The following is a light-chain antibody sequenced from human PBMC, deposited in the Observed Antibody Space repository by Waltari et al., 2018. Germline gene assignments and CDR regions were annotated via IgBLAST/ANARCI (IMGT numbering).Light chain of an antibody. J-gene: IGLJ2*01. V-gene: IGLV2-14*03. Sequence: QSALTQPASVSGSPGQSITISSTGTSSDVGGYNYVHLYQQHPGKAPKLIIYDVSNRPSGVSNRFSGSKSGNTASLTISGLQAEDEADYYCSSYISSSTLELFGGGTSLTVL. CDR3: SSYISSSTLEL. CDR2: DVS. CDR1: SSDVGGYNY.